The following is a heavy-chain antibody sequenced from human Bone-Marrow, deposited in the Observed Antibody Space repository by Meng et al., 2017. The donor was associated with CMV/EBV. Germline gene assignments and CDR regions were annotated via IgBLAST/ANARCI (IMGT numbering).Heavy chain of an antibody. CDR2: ISAYNGNT. J-gene: IGHJ4*02. Sequence: ASVKVSCKASGGTFSSYGISWVRQAPGQGLEWMGWISAYNGNTNYAQKLQGRVTMTTDTSTSTAYMELRSLRSDDTAVYYCASGRYCSSTSCYFDYWGQGTLVTVSS. CDR3: ASGRYCSSTSCYFDY. CDR1: GGTFSSYG. D-gene: IGHD2-2*01. V-gene: IGHV1-18*01.